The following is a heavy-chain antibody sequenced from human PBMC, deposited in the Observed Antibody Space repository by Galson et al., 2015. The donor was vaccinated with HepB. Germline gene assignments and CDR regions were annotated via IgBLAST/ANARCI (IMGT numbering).Heavy chain of an antibody. CDR2: INAGNGNT. J-gene: IGHJ4*02. D-gene: IGHD2-15*01. CDR1: GYTFTSYA. Sequence: SVKVSCKASGYTFTSYAMHWVRQAPGQRLEWMGWINAGNGNTKYSQKFQGRVTITRDTSASTAYMELSSLRSEDTAVYYCASGYCSGGSCYSLDYWGQGTLVTVSS. CDR3: ASGYCSGGSCYSLDY. V-gene: IGHV1-3*01.